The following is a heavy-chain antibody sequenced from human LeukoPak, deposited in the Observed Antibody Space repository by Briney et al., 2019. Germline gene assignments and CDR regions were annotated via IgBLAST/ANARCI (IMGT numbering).Heavy chain of an antibody. CDR3: ARGSDQAWHLYTTVPLLVVGGGIDY. J-gene: IGHJ4*02. CDR1: GFTFSSYA. Sequence: GGSLRLSCAASGFTFSSYAMHWVRQAPGKGLEWVAVISYDGSNKYYADSVKGRFTISRDNSKNTLYLQMNSLRAEDTAVYYCARGSDQAWHLYTTVPLLVVGGGIDYWGQGTLVTVSS. CDR2: ISYDGSNK. V-gene: IGHV3-30-3*01. D-gene: IGHD4-17*01.